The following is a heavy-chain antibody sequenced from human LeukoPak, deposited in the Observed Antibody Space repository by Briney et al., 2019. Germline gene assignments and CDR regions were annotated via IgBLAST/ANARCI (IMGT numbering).Heavy chain of an antibody. CDR2: INHSGST. Sequence: SETLSLTCAVYGGSFSGYYWSSIRQPPGKGLEWIGEINHSGSTNYNPSLKSRVTISVDTSKNQFSLKLSSVTAADTAVYYCARGRVAGTSSRSKKLDYWGQGTLVTVSS. J-gene: IGHJ4*02. V-gene: IGHV4-34*01. D-gene: IGHD6-19*01. CDR3: ARGRVAGTSSRSKKLDY. CDR1: GGSFSGYY.